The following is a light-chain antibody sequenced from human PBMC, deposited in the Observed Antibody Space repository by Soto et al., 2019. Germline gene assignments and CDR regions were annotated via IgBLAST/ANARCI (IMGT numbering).Light chain of an antibody. CDR2: AAS. J-gene: IGKJ5*01. CDR3: QQSYSTPIT. V-gene: IGKV1-39*01. CDR1: QGISSY. Sequence: DIQVTQSPSTLSASVGDRVTITCRASQGISSYLNWYQQKPGKAPKLLIYAASSLQSGVPSRFSGSGSGTDFTLTISSLQPEDFATYYCQQSYSTPITVGQGKRLESK.